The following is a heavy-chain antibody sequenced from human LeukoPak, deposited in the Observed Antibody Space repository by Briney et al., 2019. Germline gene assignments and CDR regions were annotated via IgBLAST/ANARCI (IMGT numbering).Heavy chain of an antibody. CDR3: ARSTGSYYDYYYYYYMDV. D-gene: IGHD1-26*01. V-gene: IGHV3-7*01. J-gene: IGHJ6*03. Sequence: GGSLRLSCAASGFTFSSYWMSWVRQAPGKGLEWVANIKQDGSEKYYVDSVKGRFTISRDNAKNSLYLQMNSLGAEDTAVYYCARSTGSYYDYYYYYYMDVWGKGTTVTVSS. CDR1: GFTFSSYW. CDR2: IKQDGSEK.